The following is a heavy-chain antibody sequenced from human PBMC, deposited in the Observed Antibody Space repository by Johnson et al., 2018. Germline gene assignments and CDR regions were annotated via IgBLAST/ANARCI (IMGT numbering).Heavy chain of an antibody. CDR2: ISYDGSNK. CDR3: AKSMIVVVNDAFDI. J-gene: IGHJ3*02. D-gene: IGHD3-22*01. CDR1: GFTFSSYA. Sequence: VQLVESGGGVVQPGRSLRLSCAASGFTFSSYAMHWVRQAPGKGLEWVAVISYDGSNKYYADSVKGRFTISRDNSKNTLYLQMNSLRAEDTAVYYCAKSMIVVVNDAFDIWGQGTMVTVSS. V-gene: IGHV3-30-3*02.